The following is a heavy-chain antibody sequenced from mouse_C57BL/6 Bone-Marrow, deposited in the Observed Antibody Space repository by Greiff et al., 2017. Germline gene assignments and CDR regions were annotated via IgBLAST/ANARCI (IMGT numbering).Heavy chain of an antibody. Sequence: QVQLQQSGPELVKPGASVKISCKASGYAFSSSWMNWVKQRPGKGLEWIGRIYPGDGDTNYNGKFKGKATLTADKSSSTAYMQLSSLTSEDSAVYFCARDTTVVASPDYWGQGTTLTVSS. J-gene: IGHJ2*01. V-gene: IGHV1-82*01. D-gene: IGHD1-1*01. CDR2: IYPGDGDT. CDR3: ARDTTVVASPDY. CDR1: GYAFSSSW.